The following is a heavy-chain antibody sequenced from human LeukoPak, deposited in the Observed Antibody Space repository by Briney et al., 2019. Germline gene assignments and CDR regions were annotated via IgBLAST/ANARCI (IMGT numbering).Heavy chain of an antibody. CDR1: GVSISSYY. CDR2: IHTSGST. CDR3: ARDQAGTTFGHFDY. V-gene: IGHV4-4*07. D-gene: IGHD1-7*01. Sequence: SETLSLTCTVSGVSISSYYWSWIRQPAGKGLEWIGRIHTSGSTNYNPSLKSRVTMSVDTSKNQFSLKLSSVTAADTAVYYCARDQAGTTFGHFDYWGQGTLVTVSS. J-gene: IGHJ4*02.